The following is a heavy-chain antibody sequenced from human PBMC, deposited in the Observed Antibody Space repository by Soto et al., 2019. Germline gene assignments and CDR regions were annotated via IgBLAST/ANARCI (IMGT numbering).Heavy chain of an antibody. Sequence: QGQLVQSGAEVKKPGSSVKVSCKASGGSFSSYVINWIRQAPGQGLEWMGGIIPVSNAADYAQRFQDRVTMSVDKSANTAYMELRSLTSEDTAIYYCAQETYYFHSRDYHGFDPWGQGTLVTVSS. D-gene: IGHD3-22*01. V-gene: IGHV1-69*06. CDR2: IIPVSNAA. J-gene: IGHJ5*02. CDR3: AQETYYFHSRDYHGFDP. CDR1: GGSFSSYV.